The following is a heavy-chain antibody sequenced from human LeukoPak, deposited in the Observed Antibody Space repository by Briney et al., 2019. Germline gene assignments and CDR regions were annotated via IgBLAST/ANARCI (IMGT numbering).Heavy chain of an antibody. Sequence: PSQTLSLTCAVSGGSISSGGYSWSWIRQPPGKGLEWIGYIYHSGSTYYNPSLKSRVTMSVDTSKNQFSLKLSSVTAADTAVYYCAREGGDFWSGWTLADYWGQGTLVTVSS. V-gene: IGHV4-30-2*01. CDR2: IYHSGST. D-gene: IGHD3-3*01. CDR3: AREGGDFWSGWTLADY. CDR1: GGSISSGGYS. J-gene: IGHJ4*02.